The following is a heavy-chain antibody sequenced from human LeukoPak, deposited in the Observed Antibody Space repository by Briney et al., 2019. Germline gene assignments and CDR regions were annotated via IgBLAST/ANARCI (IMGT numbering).Heavy chain of an antibody. Sequence: RASVKVSCKASGYTFTSYDINWVRQATGQGLEWMGWMNPNSGNTGYAQKFQGGVTMTRNTSISTAYMELSSLRSEDTAVYYCPRGSPRYFYYYYGMDVWGQGTTVTVSS. CDR2: MNPNSGNT. CDR3: PRGSPRYFYYYYGMDV. V-gene: IGHV1-8*01. CDR1: GYTFTSYD. J-gene: IGHJ6*02.